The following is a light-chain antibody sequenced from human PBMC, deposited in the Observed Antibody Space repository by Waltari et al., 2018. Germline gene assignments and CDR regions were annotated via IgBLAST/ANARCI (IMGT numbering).Light chain of an antibody. CDR2: WAS. CDR1: QNILYSSNSKNY. CDR3: QQYYNTPPT. Sequence: DIVMTQSPDSLAVSLGETATFNCKSSQNILYSSNSKNYLAWYQQKPGPPPKLLFHWASTRESGVPDRFSASGSGTDFTLTIETLQAEDVAVYYCQQYYNTPPTFGHGTRVEIK. V-gene: IGKV4-1*01. J-gene: IGKJ1*01.